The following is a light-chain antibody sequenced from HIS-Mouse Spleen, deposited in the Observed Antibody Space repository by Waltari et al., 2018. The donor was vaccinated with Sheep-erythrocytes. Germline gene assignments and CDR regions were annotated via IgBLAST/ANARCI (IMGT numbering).Light chain of an antibody. V-gene: IGLV2-11*01. CDR3: QAWDSSTVV. CDR1: SSQVGGYNY. Sequence: QSALTQPRPVSGSPGQSVTISCTGPSSQVGGYNYFPWYQQHTGKAPKLMIYDVSKRPSGIPERFSGSNSGNTATLTISGTQAMDEAEYYCQAWDSSTVVFGGGTKLTVL. CDR2: DVS. J-gene: IGLJ2*01.